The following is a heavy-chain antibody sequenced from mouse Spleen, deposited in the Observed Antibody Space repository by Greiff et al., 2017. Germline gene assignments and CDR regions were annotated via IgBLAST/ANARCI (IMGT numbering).Heavy chain of an antibody. Sequence: EVQLQQPGPELVKPGASVKISCKASGYSFTGYYMNWVKQSPEKSLEWIGEINPSTGGTTYNQKFKAKATLTVDKSSSTAYMQLKSLTSEDSAVYYCATYGNYDYAMDYWGQGTSVTVSS. CDR2: INPSTGGT. J-gene: IGHJ4*01. V-gene: IGHV1-42*01. CDR3: ATYGNYDYAMDY. CDR1: GYSFTGYY. D-gene: IGHD2-1*01.